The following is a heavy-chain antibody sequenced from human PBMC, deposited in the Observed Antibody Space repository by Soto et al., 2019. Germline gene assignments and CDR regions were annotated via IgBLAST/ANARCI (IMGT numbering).Heavy chain of an antibody. CDR1: GGSISFSNW. Sequence: QVQLQESGPGLVKPSGTLSLTCAVSGGSISFSNWWSWVRQSPGKGPEWIGEIYHSGSTNYNPSLKSRVTISVDKSKSHFSLKLSSVTAADTAVYFCARKWGIASDAALDIWGQGTMVTVSS. D-gene: IGHD6-13*01. V-gene: IGHV4-4*02. CDR2: IYHSGST. J-gene: IGHJ3*02. CDR3: ARKWGIASDAALDI.